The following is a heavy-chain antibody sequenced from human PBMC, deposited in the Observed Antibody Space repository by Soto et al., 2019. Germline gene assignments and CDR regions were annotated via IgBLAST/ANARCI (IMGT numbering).Heavy chain of an antibody. Sequence: GGSLRLSCSASGFTFSDYGMHWVRQAPGKGLEFVSAIISNGGTTYYADSVRGRFTISRDNSKNTLYLQMSSLRADDTAVYYCVKDRSLAVAVLYYFDYWGQGTLVTVYS. CDR3: VKDRSLAVAVLYYFDY. J-gene: IGHJ4*02. CDR1: GFTFSDYG. CDR2: IISNGGTT. D-gene: IGHD6-19*01. V-gene: IGHV3-64D*06.